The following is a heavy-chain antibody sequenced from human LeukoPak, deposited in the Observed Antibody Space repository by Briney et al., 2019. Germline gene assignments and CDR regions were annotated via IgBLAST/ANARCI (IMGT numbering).Heavy chain of an antibody. Sequence: GGSLRLSCAASGFTFSSYAMSWVRQAPGKGLEWVSAISGSGGSTYYADSVKGRFAISRDNSKDTLYLQMNSLRAEDTAVYYCAKGRGLYSSSWPFDYWGQGTLVTVSS. CDR3: AKGRGLYSSSWPFDY. CDR2: ISGSGGST. D-gene: IGHD6-13*01. V-gene: IGHV3-23*01. J-gene: IGHJ4*02. CDR1: GFTFSSYA.